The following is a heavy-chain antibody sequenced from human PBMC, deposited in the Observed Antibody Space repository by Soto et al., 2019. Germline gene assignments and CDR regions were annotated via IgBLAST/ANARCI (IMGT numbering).Heavy chain of an antibody. Sequence: PETLSLTCAVYGGSFSVYYLSCIRQPPGKGLEWIGEINHSGSTNYNPSLKSRVTISVDTSKTQFSLKLSSVTAADTAVYYCARLVRGVIPYYYGMDVWGQGTTVTVSS. J-gene: IGHJ6*02. CDR1: GGSFSVYY. CDR2: INHSGST. V-gene: IGHV4-34*01. D-gene: IGHD3-10*01. CDR3: ARLVRGVIPYYYGMDV.